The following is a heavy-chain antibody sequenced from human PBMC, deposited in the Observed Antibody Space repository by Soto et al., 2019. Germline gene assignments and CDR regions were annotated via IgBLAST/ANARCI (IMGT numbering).Heavy chain of an antibody. Sequence: VQLVESGGAEVQAGGSLRLSCAASGFSFEDFAMHWVRQRRGKVLEWVSLIGSDGGDTNYLDSVKGRFTLSRDNNRNSLYLQMNSLRAEDAAFYYFAKSMSLYDSSPSDSWGRGTLVTVS. CDR3: AKSMSLYDSSPSDS. CDR1: GFSFEDFA. V-gene: IGHV3-43D*04. CDR2: IGSDGGDT. D-gene: IGHD3-22*01. J-gene: IGHJ4*02.